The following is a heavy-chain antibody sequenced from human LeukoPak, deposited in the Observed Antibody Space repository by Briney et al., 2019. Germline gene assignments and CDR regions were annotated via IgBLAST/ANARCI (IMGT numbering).Heavy chain of an antibody. D-gene: IGHD1-7*01. J-gene: IGHJ3*02. CDR3: AREVDNWNYLVRAFDI. CDR1: GGSISSGSYY. V-gene: IGHV4-61*02. CDR2: IYTSGST. Sequence: SETLSLTCTVSGGSISSGSYYWSWIRQPAGKGLEWIGRIYTSGSTNYNPSLKSRVTISVDTSKNQFSLKLSSVTAADTAVYYCAREVDNWNYLVRAFDIWGQGTMVTVSS.